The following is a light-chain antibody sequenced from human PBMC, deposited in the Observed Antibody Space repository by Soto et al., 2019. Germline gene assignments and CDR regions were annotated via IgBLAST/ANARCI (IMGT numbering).Light chain of an antibody. CDR2: DVS. CDR1: SNDVGGHNF. CDR3: SSYTSSSTPYV. V-gene: IGLV2-14*03. J-gene: IGLJ1*01. Sequence: QSALTQPASVSGSPGQSITISCTGSSNDVGGHNFVSWYQQHPGKAPKLMIYDVSNRPSGVSYRFSGSKSGNTASLTISGLQAEDEADYYCSSYTSSSTPYVFGTGTKVTVL.